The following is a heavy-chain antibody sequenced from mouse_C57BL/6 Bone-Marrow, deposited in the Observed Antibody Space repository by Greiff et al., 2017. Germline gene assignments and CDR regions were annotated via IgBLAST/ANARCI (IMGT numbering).Heavy chain of an antibody. J-gene: IGHJ4*01. Sequence: VQLQQSGPELVKPGASVKISCKASGYSFTDYYMNWVKQSNGKSLEWIGVIYPYSGTTSSNQKFKGKATLTVDQSYSTAYMQLNSLTSEDSADYYCARSNDYDYGMDYWGEGKSVTVTS. CDR3: ARSNDYDYGMDY. CDR2: IYPYSGTT. CDR1: GYSFTDYY. V-gene: IGHV1-39*01. D-gene: IGHD2-4*01.